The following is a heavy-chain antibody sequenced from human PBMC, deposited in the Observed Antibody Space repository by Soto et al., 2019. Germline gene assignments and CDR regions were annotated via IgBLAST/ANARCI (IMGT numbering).Heavy chain of an antibody. CDR2: INHSGST. CDR1: GGSFSSCY. V-gene: IGHV4-34*01. J-gene: IGHJ4*02. D-gene: IGHD4-4*01. CDR3: ASDDYSQTGDFVY. Sequence: LETLSLTCTVYGGSFSSCYWSWIRQPPGKGLEWIGEINHSGSTNYNPSLKSRVTLSVDTSKNQFSLKLSAVTAADTAVYYCASDDYSQTGDFVYWGQGALVTVSS.